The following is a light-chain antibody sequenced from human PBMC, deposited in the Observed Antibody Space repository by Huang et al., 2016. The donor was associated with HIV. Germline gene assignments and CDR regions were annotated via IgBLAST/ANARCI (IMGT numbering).Light chain of an antibody. CDR2: GAS. Sequence: EIVMTQSPATLSLSPGERATLSCRASPSVNSKLAWYQQKPGQAPRLLIYGASTRATGGPGRFSGSGSGTEFTLTISSLQSEDFAVYYCQQYSKWPPNTFGQGTKLESK. J-gene: IGKJ2*01. V-gene: IGKV3-15*01. CDR1: PSVNSK. CDR3: QQYSKWPPNT.